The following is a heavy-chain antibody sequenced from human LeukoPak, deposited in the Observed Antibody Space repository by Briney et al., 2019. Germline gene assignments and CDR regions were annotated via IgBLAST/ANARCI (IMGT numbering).Heavy chain of an antibody. CDR2: ISSSGTSL. D-gene: IGHD3-22*01. Sequence: PGGSLRLSCAASGFTFSDYYMSWIRQAPGKGLEWVSSISSSGTSLYYADSVKGRFTISGDNSKNTLYLQMNSLRAEDTAVYYCAKDRNYYDSSGYYYGDYWGQGTLVTVSS. CDR3: AKDRNYYDSSGYYYGDY. V-gene: IGHV3-11*01. CDR1: GFTFSDYY. J-gene: IGHJ4*02.